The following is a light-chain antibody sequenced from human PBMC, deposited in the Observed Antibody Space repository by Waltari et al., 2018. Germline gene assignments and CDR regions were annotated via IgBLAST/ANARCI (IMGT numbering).Light chain of an antibody. CDR3: AIWFNRTYI. Sequence: PALTQPASLSASPGSSARLSCTLTSDINVGRYTLSWYLQKPGSPPRYLLYYFSDSAHHQGSGVPSRFSGFKDASANAGLLLISPLQPEDEADYFCAIWFNRTYIFGPGTRLTVL. CDR2: YFSDSAH. CDR1: SDINVGRYT. V-gene: IGLV5-39*01. J-gene: IGLJ1*01.